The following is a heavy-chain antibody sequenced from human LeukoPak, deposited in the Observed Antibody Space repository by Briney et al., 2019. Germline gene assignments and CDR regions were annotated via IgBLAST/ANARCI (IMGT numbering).Heavy chain of an antibody. CDR2: INWNGGRT. V-gene: IGHV3-20*04. D-gene: IGHD5/OR15-5a*01. CDR1: GFTFDDYG. Sequence: GGSLRLSCAASGFTFDDYGMSWVRQVPGKGLEWVSGINWNGGRTGYVDSVKGRFTISRDNAKKTLYLQMNSLRDEDTGVYYCATYSVYGKRELDNWGQGTLVTVSS. J-gene: IGHJ4*02. CDR3: ATYSVYGKRELDN.